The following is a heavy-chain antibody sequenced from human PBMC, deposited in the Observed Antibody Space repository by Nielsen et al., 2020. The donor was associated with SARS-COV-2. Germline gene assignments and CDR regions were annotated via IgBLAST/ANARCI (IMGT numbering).Heavy chain of an antibody. Sequence: ASVKVSCKASGYTFTSYYMHWVRQAPGQGLEWMGIINPSGGSTSYAQKFQGRVTMTRDTSTSTVYMDLSSLRSEDTAVYHCARGRRSATLDYWGQGTLVTVSS. D-gene: IGHD2-15*01. CDR1: GYTFTSYY. J-gene: IGHJ4*02. V-gene: IGHV1-46*01. CDR2: INPSGGST. CDR3: ARGRRSATLDY.